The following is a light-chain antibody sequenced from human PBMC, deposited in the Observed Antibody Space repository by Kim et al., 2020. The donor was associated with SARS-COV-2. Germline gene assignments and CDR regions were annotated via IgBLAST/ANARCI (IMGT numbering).Light chain of an antibody. CDR1: QPLLHSNVYNY. Sequence: PASISCRSSQPLLHSNVYNYLDWYLQKPGQSPQLLIYLGSNRASGVPDRFSGSGSGTDFTLKISRVEAEDVGVYYCMQALQTPLTFGGGTKVDIK. V-gene: IGKV2-28*01. J-gene: IGKJ4*01. CDR2: LGS. CDR3: MQALQTPLT.